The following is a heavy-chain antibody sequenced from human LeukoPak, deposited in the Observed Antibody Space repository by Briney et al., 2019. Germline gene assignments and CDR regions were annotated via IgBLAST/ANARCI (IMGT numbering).Heavy chain of an antibody. CDR3: AKVPSSSAIWVFDY. D-gene: IGHD5/OR15-5a*01. Sequence: TGGSLRLSCAASGFTFSSYGMHWVRQAPGKGLEWVAFIRYDVSNKYYADSVKGRFTISRDNSKNTLYLQMNSLRAEDTAVYYCAKVPSSSAIWVFDYWGQGTLVTVSS. CDR1: GFTFSSYG. CDR2: IRYDVSNK. J-gene: IGHJ4*02. V-gene: IGHV3-30*02.